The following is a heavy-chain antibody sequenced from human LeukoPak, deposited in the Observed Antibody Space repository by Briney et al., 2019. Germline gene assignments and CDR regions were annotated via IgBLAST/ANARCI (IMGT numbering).Heavy chain of an antibody. Sequence: SGGSLRLSCAASGFTFSSYAMSWVRQAPGKGLEWVSAISGSGGSTYYADSVKGRFTISRDNSKNTLYLQMNSLRAEDTAVYYCAKDCGIALGSCSIGWFDPWGQGTLVTASS. CDR3: AKDCGIALGSCSIGWFDP. V-gene: IGHV3-23*01. CDR1: GFTFSSYA. J-gene: IGHJ5*02. D-gene: IGHD2-15*01. CDR2: ISGSGGST.